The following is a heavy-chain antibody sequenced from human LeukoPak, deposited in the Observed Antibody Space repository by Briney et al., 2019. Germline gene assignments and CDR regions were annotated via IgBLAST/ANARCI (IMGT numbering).Heavy chain of an antibody. Sequence: SETLSLTCTVSGGSISSGGYYWSWFRQHPGTGLEWIGYIYYSGSTYYNPSLKSRVTISVDTSKNQFSLKLSSVTAADTAVYYCARRRAYYYDSSGYWSSPRPSILFDYWGQGTLVTVSS. V-gene: IGHV4-31*03. CDR3: ARRRAYYYDSSGYWSSPRPSILFDY. D-gene: IGHD3-22*01. CDR2: IYYSGST. CDR1: GGSISSGGYY. J-gene: IGHJ4*02.